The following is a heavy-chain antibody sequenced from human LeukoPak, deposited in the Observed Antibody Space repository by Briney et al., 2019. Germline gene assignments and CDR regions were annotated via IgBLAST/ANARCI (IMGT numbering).Heavy chain of an antibody. CDR2: VYYSGTT. V-gene: IGHV4-59*01. D-gene: IGHD1-26*01. CDR1: SSALSGYC. J-gene: IGHJ4*02. Sequence: SEPLSLTCTDPSSALSGYCLSFIRQPPSKGLQWLGCVYYSGTTNSGTTNYSPSVETRVTMSVDPSKNQVYLRLSSVTAADTAVYYCASMGGTEDYWGQGTQVIVSS. CDR3: ASMGGTEDY.